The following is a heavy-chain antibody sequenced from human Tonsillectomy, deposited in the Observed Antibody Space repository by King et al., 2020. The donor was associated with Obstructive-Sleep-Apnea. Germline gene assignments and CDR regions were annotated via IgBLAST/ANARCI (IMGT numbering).Heavy chain of an antibody. V-gene: IGHV3-48*04. CDR2: ISSSSSTI. Sequence: VQLVESGGGLVQPGGSLRLSCAASGFTFSSYSMNWVRQAPGKGLEWGSYISSSSSTIYYADSVKGRFTISRDNAKNSLYLQMNSLRAEDTAVYYCARQYSSSLYYFDYWGQGTLVTVSS. D-gene: IGHD6-6*01. J-gene: IGHJ4*02. CDR3: ARQYSSSLYYFDY. CDR1: GFTFSSYS.